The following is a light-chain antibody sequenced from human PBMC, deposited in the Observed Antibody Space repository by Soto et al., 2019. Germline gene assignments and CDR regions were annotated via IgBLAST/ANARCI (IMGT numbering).Light chain of an antibody. CDR3: SSYTTTDLVV. Sequence: QSALTQPASVSGSPGQSITISCTGSSSDGVVYDYVSWYQQHPGRAPKLMIYDASARPSGVSNRFSGSKSGNTASLTISGLQAEDEADYYCSSYTTTDLVVFGGGTQLTVL. J-gene: IGLJ2*01. CDR1: SSDGVVYDY. V-gene: IGLV2-14*01. CDR2: DAS.